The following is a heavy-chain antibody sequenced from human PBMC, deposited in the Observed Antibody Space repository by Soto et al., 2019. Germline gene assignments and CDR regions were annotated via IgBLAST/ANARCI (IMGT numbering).Heavy chain of an antibody. Sequence: GGSLRLSCAASGFTFSSYAMSWVRQAPGKGLEWVSAISGSGGSTYYADSVKGRFTISRDNSKNTLYLQMNSLRAEDTAVYYCAKDSPYYYDSSGYSVGVRSHFDYWGQGTLVTVSS. CDR3: AKDSPYYYDSSGYSVGVRSHFDY. CDR2: ISGSGGST. J-gene: IGHJ4*02. V-gene: IGHV3-23*01. D-gene: IGHD3-22*01. CDR1: GFTFSSYA.